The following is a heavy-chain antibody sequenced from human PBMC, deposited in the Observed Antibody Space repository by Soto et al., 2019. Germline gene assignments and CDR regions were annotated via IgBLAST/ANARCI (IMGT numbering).Heavy chain of an antibody. CDR2: LDWDDDK. D-gene: IGHD6-19*01. CDR3: ARIESISGGWYSCYYGMGV. V-gene: IGHV2-70*01. CDR1: GFSLSTSGMC. J-gene: IGHJ6*02. Sequence: SGHTLVNPTQTLTLTCTFSGFSLSTSGMCVSWIRQPPGKALEWLALLDWDDDKYYSTSLKTRLTISKDTSKNQVVLTMTNRDPVDTASYYCARIESISGGWYSCYYGMGVWGQGTTVTVS.